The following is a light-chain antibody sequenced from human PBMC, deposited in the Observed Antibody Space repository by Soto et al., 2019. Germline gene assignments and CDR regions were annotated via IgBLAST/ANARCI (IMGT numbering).Light chain of an antibody. CDR3: QQYGSSQYT. CDR2: VAS. J-gene: IGKJ2*01. V-gene: IGKV3-20*01. Sequence: EIVLTQSPGTLSLSPGERATLSCRASQSVSSSLAWYQHKPGQAPRPLIYVASSRATVIPDRFSGSGSGTDFTLTISRLEPEDFAVYYCQQYGSSQYTFGQGTKLEIK. CDR1: QSVSSS.